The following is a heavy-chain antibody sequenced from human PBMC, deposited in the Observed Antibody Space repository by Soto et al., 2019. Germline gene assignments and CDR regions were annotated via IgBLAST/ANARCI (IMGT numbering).Heavy chain of an antibody. CDR2: ISGSDAGT. CDR3: TKDPCTRSSCHFDC. J-gene: IGHJ4*02. D-gene: IGHD2-2*01. Sequence: EVQLLESGGGLVQPGGSLRLSCEASGFTFSSHAMSWVRQAPGKGLEWVSAISGSDAGTFDADSVRGRFTISRDNSKNTLYLHMTSLRVEDTAIYYCTKDPCTRSSCHFDCWGQGSLVTVSS. CDR1: GFTFSSHA. V-gene: IGHV3-23*01.